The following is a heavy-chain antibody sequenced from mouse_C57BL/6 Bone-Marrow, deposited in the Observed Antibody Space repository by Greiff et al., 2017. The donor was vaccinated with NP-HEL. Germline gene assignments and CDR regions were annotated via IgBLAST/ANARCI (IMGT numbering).Heavy chain of an antibody. Sequence: DVKLVESGGGLVQPGGSLKLSCAASGFTFSDYYMYWVRQTPEKRLEWVAYISNGGGSTYYPDTVKGRFTISRDNAKNTLYLQMSRLKSEDTAMYYCARVYYSNYVYFDVWGTGTTVTVSS. D-gene: IGHD2-5*01. CDR2: ISNGGGST. CDR3: ARVYYSNYVYFDV. V-gene: IGHV5-12*01. CDR1: GFTFSDYY. J-gene: IGHJ1*03.